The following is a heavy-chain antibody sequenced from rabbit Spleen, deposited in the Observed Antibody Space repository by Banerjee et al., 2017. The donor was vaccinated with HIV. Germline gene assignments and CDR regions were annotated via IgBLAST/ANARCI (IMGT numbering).Heavy chain of an antibody. CDR2: IYDGSRRST. CDR1: GFSFRNKAV. CDR3: ARDLVTVICWNFNL. Sequence: QEQIVDSGGGLVKPGASLKLTCKASGFSFRNKAVMCWVCQAPGKGRELIACIYDGSRRSTKYASWAKGRFTISKTSSTTVTLQMTSLTAADTATYICARDLVTVICWNFNLWGPGTLVTVS. J-gene: IGHJ4*01. V-gene: IGHV1S45*01. D-gene: IGHD5-1*01.